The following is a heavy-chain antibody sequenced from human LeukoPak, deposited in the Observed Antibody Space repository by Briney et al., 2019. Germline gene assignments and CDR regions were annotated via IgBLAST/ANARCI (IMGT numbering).Heavy chain of an antibody. CDR2: IIPIFGTE. CDR3: ARYQVDIAARPYYYYIYV. CDR1: GGPFSSYA. V-gene: IGHV1-69*05. D-gene: IGHD6-6*01. Sequence: AVKVSCKASGGPFSSYAIRWVRQAPGQGLEWMGGIIPIFGTENYAQKFQGRVTSTTDESTSTAYMELSSLRSEPSAEYYCARYQVDIAARPYYYYIYVWGKGTTVTVSS. J-gene: IGHJ6*03.